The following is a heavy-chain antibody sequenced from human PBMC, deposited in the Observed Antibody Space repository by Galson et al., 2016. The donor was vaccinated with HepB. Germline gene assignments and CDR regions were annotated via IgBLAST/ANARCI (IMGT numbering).Heavy chain of an antibody. CDR3: ARDRGGGAPKLVIFDY. CDR1: GFTFSSNW. CDR2: IKQDGTE. Sequence: SLRLSCATSGFTFSSNWMSWVRQAPGKGLEWVANIKQDGTENYVDSVKGRFTISRDNAKNSLYLQVSSLGAEDTAVYFCARDRGGGAPKLVIFDYWGQGTLVTVSS. J-gene: IGHJ4*02. V-gene: IGHV3-7*01. D-gene: IGHD3-16*01.